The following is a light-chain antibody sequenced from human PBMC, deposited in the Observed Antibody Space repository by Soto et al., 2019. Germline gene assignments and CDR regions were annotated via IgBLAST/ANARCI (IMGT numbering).Light chain of an antibody. Sequence: DIQMTQSPSSVSASVGDRVTITCQASQDIRKYLDWYQQKPGKAPKVLIYDASNLETGVPSRFSGSGSGTHFTLTISSLQPEDFAVYYCQQYRDLPITFGQGTRLEIK. V-gene: IGKV1-33*01. J-gene: IGKJ5*01. CDR2: DAS. CDR3: QQYRDLPIT. CDR1: QDIRKY.